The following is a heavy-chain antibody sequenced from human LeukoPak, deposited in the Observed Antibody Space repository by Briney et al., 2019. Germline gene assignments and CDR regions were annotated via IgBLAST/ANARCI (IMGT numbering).Heavy chain of an antibody. CDR2: ISSRSSYI. CDR3: HAAVTTWGQFDY. CDR1: GFTFSSYC. D-gene: IGHD4-11*01. Sequence: GGSLRLSCAASGFTFSSYCMNWVRQAPGKGLEWVSSISSRSSYIYYADSVKGRFTISRDNAKNSLYRQMNSLRAEDTAVYYCHAAVTTWGQFDYWGQGTLVTVSS. V-gene: IGHV3-21*01. J-gene: IGHJ4*02.